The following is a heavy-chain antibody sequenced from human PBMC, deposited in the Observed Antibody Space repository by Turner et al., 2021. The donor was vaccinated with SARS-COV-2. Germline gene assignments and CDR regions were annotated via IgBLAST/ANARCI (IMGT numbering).Heavy chain of an antibody. CDR3: ARDGAFGATGLDY. J-gene: IGHJ4*02. Sequence: QVQLVESGGGVVQPGRSLRLSCAASGFTFSSYGMHWVRQAPGKGREWVAVIWYDGSNKYYADPGKGRFTNSRDKSKNTQYLQMNSLRAEDTAVYYCARDGAFGATGLDYWGQGTLVTVSS. CDR1: GFTFSSYG. CDR2: IWYDGSNK. D-gene: IGHD3-16*01. V-gene: IGHV3-33*01.